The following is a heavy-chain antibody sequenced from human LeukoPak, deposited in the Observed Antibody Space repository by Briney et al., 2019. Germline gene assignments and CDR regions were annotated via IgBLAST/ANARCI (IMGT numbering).Heavy chain of an antibody. J-gene: IGHJ4*02. V-gene: IGHV3-30*18. CDR1: GFTFSSYA. D-gene: IGHD3-10*01. Sequence: GGSLRLSCAASGFTFSSYAMSWVRQAPGKGLEWGAVISYDGSNKYYADSVKGRFTISRDNSKNTLYLQMNSLRAEDTAVYYCAKDNKWFGDYFDYWGQGTLVTVSS. CDR3: AKDNKWFGDYFDY. CDR2: ISYDGSNK.